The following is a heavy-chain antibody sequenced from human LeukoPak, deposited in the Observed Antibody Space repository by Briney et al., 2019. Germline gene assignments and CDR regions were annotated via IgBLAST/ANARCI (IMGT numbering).Heavy chain of an antibody. Sequence: PSETLSLTCAVYGGSFSGYYWSWIRQPPGKGLEWIGEINHSGSTNYNPSLKSRVTISVDTSKNQFSLKLSSVTAADTAVYYCARQCSSTSCQIWGDAFDIWGQGTMVTVSS. J-gene: IGHJ3*02. CDR2: INHSGST. V-gene: IGHV4-34*01. D-gene: IGHD2-2*01. CDR1: GGSFSGYY. CDR3: ARQCSSTSCQIWGDAFDI.